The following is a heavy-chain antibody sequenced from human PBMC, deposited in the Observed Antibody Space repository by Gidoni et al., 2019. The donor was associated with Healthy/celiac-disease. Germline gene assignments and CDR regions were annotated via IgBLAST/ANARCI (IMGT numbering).Heavy chain of an antibody. Sequence: EVQLLESGGGLVQPGGSLRLSCSASGFTFSSYAMSWVRQAQGKGLEWVSAISGSGGSTYYADSVKGRFTISRDNSKNTLYLQMNSLRAEDTAVYYCAKDLYPYSSGPTALFDPWGQGTLVTVSS. D-gene: IGHD6-19*01. V-gene: IGHV3-23*01. J-gene: IGHJ5*02. CDR1: GFTFSSYA. CDR2: ISGSGGST. CDR3: AKDLYPYSSGPTALFDP.